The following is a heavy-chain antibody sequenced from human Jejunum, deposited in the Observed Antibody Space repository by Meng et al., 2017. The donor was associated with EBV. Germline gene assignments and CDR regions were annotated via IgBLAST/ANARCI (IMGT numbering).Heavy chain of an antibody. D-gene: IGHD5-18*01. CDR1: GFTFSSYS. Sequence: EVQLVGAXXXXXKPXGXXXLSWSASGFTFSSYSMIWVSHAPGKGLEGVSSISSSNSYIHYADSVKGRFTISRDNAKNSLYLQMNSLRAEDTAVYYCAMTIENSYGIGRYWGQGTLVTVSS. CDR2: ISSSNSYI. CDR3: AMTIENSYGIGRY. J-gene: IGHJ4*02. V-gene: IGHV3-21*01.